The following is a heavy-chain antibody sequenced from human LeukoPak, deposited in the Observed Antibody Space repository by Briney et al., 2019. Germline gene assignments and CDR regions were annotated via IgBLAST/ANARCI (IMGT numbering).Heavy chain of an antibody. D-gene: IGHD1-26*01. J-gene: IGHJ4*02. CDR1: GFTFSNYG. Sequence: GGSLRLSCAASGFTFSNYGMHWVRQAPGKGLEWVAVIWYDGSNKYYADSVKGRFTISRDNSKNMLYLQMNSLRAEDTAVYYCASESGSFDYWGQGTLVTVSS. V-gene: IGHV3-33*01. CDR3: ASESGSFDY. CDR2: IWYDGSNK.